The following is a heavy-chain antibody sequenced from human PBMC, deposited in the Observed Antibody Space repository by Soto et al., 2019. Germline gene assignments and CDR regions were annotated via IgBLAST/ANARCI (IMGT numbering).Heavy chain of an antibody. V-gene: IGHV1-18*01. D-gene: IGHD6-13*01. J-gene: IGHJ4*02. CDR2: ISAYNGNT. CDR1: GYTFTSYG. Sequence: ASVKVSCKASGYTFTSYGISWVRQAPGQGLEWMGWISAYNGNTNYAQKLQGRVTMTTDTSTSTAYMELRSLRSDDTAVYYCARDINARIAAAAHFDYWGQGTLVTVSS. CDR3: ARDINARIAAAAHFDY.